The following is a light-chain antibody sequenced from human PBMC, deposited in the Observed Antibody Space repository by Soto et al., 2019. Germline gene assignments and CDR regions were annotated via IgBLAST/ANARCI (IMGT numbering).Light chain of an antibody. Sequence: DIQMTQSPSTLSASVGERVTITCRASQSISSWLAWYQQKPGKAPKLLIYDASSLESGVPSRFSGGGSGADFTLTVSSLQPEDFATYYCQQSYSTPHTFGQGTKVDIK. CDR2: DAS. J-gene: IGKJ1*01. V-gene: IGKV1-39*01. CDR3: QQSYSTPHT. CDR1: QSISSW.